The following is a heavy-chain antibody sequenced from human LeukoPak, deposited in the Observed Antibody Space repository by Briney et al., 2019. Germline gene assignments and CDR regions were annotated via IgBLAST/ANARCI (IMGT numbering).Heavy chain of an antibody. D-gene: IGHD3-9*01. CDR2: IWYDGSNK. CDR3: ASAGTYDILTGPFDY. Sequence: GGSLRLSCAVSGFTFSSYGMHWVRQAPGKGLEWVAVIWYDGSNKYYADSVKGRFTISRDNSKNTLYLQMNSLRAEDTAVYYCASAGTYDILTGPFDYWGQGTLVTVSS. V-gene: IGHV3-33*01. J-gene: IGHJ4*02. CDR1: GFTFSSYG.